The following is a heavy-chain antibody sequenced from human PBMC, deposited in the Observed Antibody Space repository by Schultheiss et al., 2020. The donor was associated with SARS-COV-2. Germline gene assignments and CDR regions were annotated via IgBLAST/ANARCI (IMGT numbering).Heavy chain of an antibody. J-gene: IGHJ6*03. CDR3: ARAVRVPAATYYYYYYMDV. V-gene: IGHV3-23*01. Sequence: GGSLRLSCAASGFTFSSYAMSWVRQAPGKGLEWVSAISGSGGSTYYAYSVKGRFTISRDNSKNTLYLQMNSLRAEDTAVYYCARAVRVPAATYYYYYYMDVWGKGTTVTVSS. CDR2: ISGSGGST. D-gene: IGHD2-2*01. CDR1: GFTFSSYA.